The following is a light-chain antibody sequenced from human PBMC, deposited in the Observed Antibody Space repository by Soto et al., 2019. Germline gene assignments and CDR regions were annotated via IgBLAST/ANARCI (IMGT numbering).Light chain of an antibody. V-gene: IGLV2-14*03. Sequence: QSVLTQPASVSGSPGQSIAISCTGTSSDVGGYNYVSWYQLHPGKAPKLMIYDVSNRPSGVSNRFSGSKSGNAASLTISGLLAEDEADYYCSSYTGSNTYVFGTGTKVTDL. CDR1: SSDVGGYNY. CDR2: DVS. CDR3: SSYTGSNTYV. J-gene: IGLJ1*01.